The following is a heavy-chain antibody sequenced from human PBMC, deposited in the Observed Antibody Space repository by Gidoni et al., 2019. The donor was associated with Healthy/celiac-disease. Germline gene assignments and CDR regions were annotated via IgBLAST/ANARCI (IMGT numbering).Heavy chain of an antibody. V-gene: IGHV4-34*01. CDR3: ARARYSGTDD. CDR2: INHSGST. J-gene: IGHJ4*02. CDR1: GGAFSGYY. D-gene: IGHD1-26*01. Sequence: QVQLQQWGAGLLKPSETLSLTCAVSGGAFSGYYWRWIRQTPGKGLEWIGEINHSGSTNDNPSLKSRVTIAVDTSKNQFSLKLSSGTAADTAGYYCARARYSGTDDWGQGTLVTVSS.